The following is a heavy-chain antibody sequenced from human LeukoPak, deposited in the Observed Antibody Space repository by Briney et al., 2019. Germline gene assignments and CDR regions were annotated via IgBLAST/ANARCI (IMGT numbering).Heavy chain of an antibody. V-gene: IGHV1-18*01. J-gene: IGHJ4*02. Sequence: ASVKVSCKASGYTFTSYGISWVRQAPGQGLEWMGWISAYNGNTNYAQKLQGRVTMTTDTSTSTAYMELRSLRSDDTAVYYCARGFGYYYDSSGYQEVPFDYWGQGTLVTVSS. CDR1: GYTFTSYG. CDR2: ISAYNGNT. D-gene: IGHD3-22*01. CDR3: ARGFGYYYDSSGYQEVPFDY.